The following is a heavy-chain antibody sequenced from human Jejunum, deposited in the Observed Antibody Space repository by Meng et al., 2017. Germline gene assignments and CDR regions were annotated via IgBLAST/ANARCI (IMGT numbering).Heavy chain of an antibody. J-gene: IGHJ5*02. Sequence: QLQLQKSGSGLVQPSQTLSLTCAVSGGSLSSGAYSWSWIRQPPGKGLEWIGHSYHTGSSNYNPSLESRVTISVDRSKNQFSLKLTSVTAADTAVYYCARASVGNCGGDCYSPHWFDPWGQGTLVTVSS. CDR1: GGSLSSGAYS. D-gene: IGHD2-21*02. CDR2: SYHTGSS. V-gene: IGHV4-30-2*01. CDR3: ARASVGNCGGDCYSPHWFDP.